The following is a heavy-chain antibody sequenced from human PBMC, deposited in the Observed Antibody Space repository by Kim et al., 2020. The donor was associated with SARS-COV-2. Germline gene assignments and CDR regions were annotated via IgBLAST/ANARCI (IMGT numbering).Heavy chain of an antibody. Sequence: YNPSLKSRVTISVDTSKNQFSLKLSSVTAADTAVYYCAREGSSSSDAFDIWGQGTMVTVSS. J-gene: IGHJ3*02. V-gene: IGHV4-59*01. D-gene: IGHD6-13*01. CDR3: AREGSSSSDAFDI.